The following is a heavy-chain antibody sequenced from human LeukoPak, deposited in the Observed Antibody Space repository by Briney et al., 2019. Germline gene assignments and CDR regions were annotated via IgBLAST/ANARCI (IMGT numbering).Heavy chain of an antibody. D-gene: IGHD3-22*01. CDR3: ARSRHSSGLFDY. CDR1: GYTLTGYY. J-gene: IGHJ4*02. Sequence: ASVKVSCKASGYTLTGYYMHWVRQAPGQGLEWMGWINPNSGGTNYAQKFQGRVTMTRDTSISTAYMELSRLRSDDTAVYYCARSRHSSGLFDYWGQGTLVTVSS. CDR2: INPNSGGT. V-gene: IGHV1-2*02.